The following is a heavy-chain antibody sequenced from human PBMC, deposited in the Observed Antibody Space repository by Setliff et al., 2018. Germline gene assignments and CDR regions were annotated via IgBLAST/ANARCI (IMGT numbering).Heavy chain of an antibody. CDR2: VSGYSGNT. J-gene: IGHJ5*02. D-gene: IGHD3-10*01. V-gene: IGHV1-18*01. CDR3: ARVSQYYYGSGSSSTVVDP. Sequence: GASVKVSCKASGYTFTAYGISWVRQAPGQGLEWMGWVSGYSGNTNYAQKLQGRVTMTTDTSTSTAYMELRSLRSDDTAVYYCARVSQYYYGSGSSSTVVDPWGQGTLVTVSS. CDR1: GYTFTAYG.